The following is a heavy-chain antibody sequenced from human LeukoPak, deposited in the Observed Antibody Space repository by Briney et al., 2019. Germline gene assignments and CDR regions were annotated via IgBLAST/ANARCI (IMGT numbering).Heavy chain of an antibody. V-gene: IGHV4-34*01. CDR3: PRFVSDILTGLSGYYFDY. Sequence: KPSETLSLTCAVYGGSFSGYYWSWIRQPPGKGLEWIGEINHSGSTNYNPSLKSRVTITVDTSKNQFSLKLSSVTAADTAVYYCPRFVSDILTGLSGYYFDYWGQGTLVTASS. CDR2: INHSGST. J-gene: IGHJ4*02. CDR1: GGSFSGYY. D-gene: IGHD3-9*01.